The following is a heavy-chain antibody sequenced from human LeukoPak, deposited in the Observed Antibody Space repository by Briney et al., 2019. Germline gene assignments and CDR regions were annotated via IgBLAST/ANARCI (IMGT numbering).Heavy chain of an antibody. Sequence: SETLSLTCTVSGGSISSSSYYWSWIRQPPGKGLEWIGYIYYSGSTNYNPSLKSRVTISVDTSKNQFSLKLSSVTAADTAVYYCARRLYGSGSPYNWFDPWGQGTLVTVSS. D-gene: IGHD3-10*01. CDR2: IYYSGST. V-gene: IGHV4-61*01. CDR1: GGSISSSSYY. CDR3: ARRLYGSGSPYNWFDP. J-gene: IGHJ5*02.